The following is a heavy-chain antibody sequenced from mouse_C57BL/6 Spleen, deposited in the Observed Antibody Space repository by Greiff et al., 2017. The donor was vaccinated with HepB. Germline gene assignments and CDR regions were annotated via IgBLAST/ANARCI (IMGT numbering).Heavy chain of an antibody. Sequence: VQLQQSGAELVSPGASVKLSCKASGYTFTDYYINWVKQRPGQGLEWIARIYPGSGNTYYNEKFKGKATLTAEKSSSTAYMQLSSLTSEDSAFYFCARIDYDGAWFAYWGQGTLVTVSA. CDR2: IYPGSGNT. CDR3: ARIDYDGAWFAY. V-gene: IGHV1-76*01. J-gene: IGHJ3*01. D-gene: IGHD2-4*01. CDR1: GYTFTDYY.